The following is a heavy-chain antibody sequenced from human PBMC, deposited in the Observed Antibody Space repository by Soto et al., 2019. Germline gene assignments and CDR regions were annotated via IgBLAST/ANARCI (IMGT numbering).Heavy chain of an antibody. CDR2: SSSGNSHT. CDR1: GFTFSDYY. J-gene: IGHJ3*02. Sequence: PGGSLRLSCAASGFTFSDYYMSWIRQAPGKGLEWVAYSSSGNSHTNYAVSVRGRFSISRDNAKNSLWLQMNSLRAEDTAMYYCARAQTMWSKRFDIWGQGTMVTVSS. D-gene: IGHD3-10*02. CDR3: ARAQTMWSKRFDI. V-gene: IGHV3-11*05.